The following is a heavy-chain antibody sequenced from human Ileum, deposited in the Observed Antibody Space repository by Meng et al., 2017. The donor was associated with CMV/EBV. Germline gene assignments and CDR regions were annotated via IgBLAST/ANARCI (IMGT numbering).Heavy chain of an antibody. Sequence: GESLKISCVASGFTFNNFPIHWVRQAPGKGLQWVAFIKYDGSGEDYLDSVKGRFTISRDNSKNTVYLDINSVRSEDTALYYCARMSTISGRPYFYGLDVWGQGTTVTVSS. J-gene: IGHJ6*02. CDR3: ARMSTISGRPYFYGLDV. D-gene: IGHD6-6*01. V-gene: IGHV3-30*04. CDR2: IKYDGSGE. CDR1: GFTFNNFP.